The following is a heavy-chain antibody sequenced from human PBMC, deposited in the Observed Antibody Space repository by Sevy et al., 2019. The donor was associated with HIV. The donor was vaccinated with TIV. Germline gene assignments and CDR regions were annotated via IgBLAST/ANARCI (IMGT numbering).Heavy chain of an antibody. CDR1: GFTFSIYA. V-gene: IGHV3-30*04. J-gene: IGHJ6*02. Sequence: GGSLRLSCAASGFTFSIYAMHWVRQAPDKGLEWVAVISYDGGGKYFADSVKGRVTITRDNSKNPLNLQMNSLRAEDTAVYYCAIDLPSAVINPFYYYGLDVWGQGTTVTVSS. D-gene: IGHD3-22*01. CDR3: AIDLPSAVINPFYYYGLDV. CDR2: ISYDGGGK.